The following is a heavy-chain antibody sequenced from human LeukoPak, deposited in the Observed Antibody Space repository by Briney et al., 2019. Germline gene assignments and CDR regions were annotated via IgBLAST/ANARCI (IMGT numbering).Heavy chain of an antibody. Sequence: ASVKVSCKASGGTFSSYAINWVRQATGQGLEWMGWMNPNSGNTGYAQKFQGRVTMTRNTSISTAYMELSSLRSEDTAVYYCARVPTYKYSNRRRYWFDPWGQGTLVTVSS. CDR1: GGTFSSYA. D-gene: IGHD4-11*01. V-gene: IGHV1-8*02. CDR2: MNPNSGNT. J-gene: IGHJ5*02. CDR3: ARVPTYKYSNRRRYWFDP.